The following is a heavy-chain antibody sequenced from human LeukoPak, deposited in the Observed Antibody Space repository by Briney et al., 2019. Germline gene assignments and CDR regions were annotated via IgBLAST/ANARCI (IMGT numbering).Heavy chain of an antibody. CDR2: IKSNSVGGTT. CDR1: GFTFTNAW. Sequence: GGSLRLSCAASGFTFTNAWMNWVRQAPGKGLEWVGRIKSNSVGGTTDYAAPVKGRFTISRDDSKHTVYLQMDSLKIEDTAVYYCSTLLHWGQGALVTVSS. J-gene: IGHJ4*02. V-gene: IGHV3-15*07. CDR3: STLLH.